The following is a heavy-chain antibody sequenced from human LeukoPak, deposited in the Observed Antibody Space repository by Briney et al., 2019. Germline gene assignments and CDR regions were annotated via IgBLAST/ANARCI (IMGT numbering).Heavy chain of an antibody. CDR1: GYSISSGYY. V-gene: IGHV4-38-2*02. D-gene: IGHD3-10*01. CDR3: ARDPSGGKGAMVRGR. CDR2: IYHSGIT. Sequence: SETLSLTCTVSGYSISSGYYWGWIRQPPGKGLEWIGSIYHSGITYYNPSLKSRVTISVDTSKNQFSLKLSSVTAADTAVYYCARDPSGGKGAMVRGRWGQGTLVTVSS. J-gene: IGHJ4*02.